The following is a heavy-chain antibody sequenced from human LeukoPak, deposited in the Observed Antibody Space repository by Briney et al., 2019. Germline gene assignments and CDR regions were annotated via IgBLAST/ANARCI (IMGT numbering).Heavy chain of an antibody. Sequence: GGSLRLSCAASEFTVSSNYMSWVRQAPGKGLEWVSSIYSGGSTYYADTVKGRFTISRDSSENTLYLQMNSLRAEDTAVYYCARGHNWNDRGAFDIWGQGTMVTVSS. CDR1: EFTVSSNY. CDR2: IYSGGST. V-gene: IGHV3-53*01. J-gene: IGHJ3*02. CDR3: ARGHNWNDRGAFDI. D-gene: IGHD1-1*01.